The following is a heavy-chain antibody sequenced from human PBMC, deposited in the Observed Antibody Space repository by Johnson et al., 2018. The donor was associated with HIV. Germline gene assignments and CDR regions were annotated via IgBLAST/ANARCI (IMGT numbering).Heavy chain of an antibody. Sequence: QVQLVESGGGLVKPGGSLRLSCAASGFTFSDYYMSWIRQAPGKGLEWVSYISGGGSAIYYADSVKGRFTISRDNAKNSLYLQMNSLRAEDTAVYYCSSPWYYDMYAFDIWGQGTLVT. J-gene: IGHJ3*02. CDR2: ISGGGSAI. V-gene: IGHV3-11*04. CDR1: GFTFSDYY. D-gene: IGHD3-22*01. CDR3: SSPWYYDMYAFDI.